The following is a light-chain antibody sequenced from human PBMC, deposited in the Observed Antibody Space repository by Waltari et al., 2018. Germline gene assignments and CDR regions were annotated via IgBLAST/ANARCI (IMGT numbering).Light chain of an antibody. V-gene: IGKV4-1*01. CDR2: WAS. CDR1: QSLLYTSNNQNY. CDR3: QQYYATPRT. Sequence: DIVMTQSPVSLAVSLGERATINCKSSQSLLYTSNNQNYLAWYQQKPGQPPKMLIYWASSRESGVPGRFSGSGSGTDFTLTISSLQAEDVAVYYCQQYYATPRTFGPGTKVDIK. J-gene: IGKJ3*01.